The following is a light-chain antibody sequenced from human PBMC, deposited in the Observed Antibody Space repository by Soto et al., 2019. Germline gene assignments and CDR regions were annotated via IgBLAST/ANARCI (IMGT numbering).Light chain of an antibody. V-gene: IGKV3-20*01. CDR1: QSVSSNS. CDR3: QQWFT. J-gene: IGKJ3*01. Sequence: EIVLTQSPGTLSLSPGERATLSCRASQSVSSNSLAWFQLKPGQAPRLLIYGASSRATGIPDRFSGSVSGTDFTLTISRLEPEDFAMYYCQQWFTFGPGTKVDIK. CDR2: GAS.